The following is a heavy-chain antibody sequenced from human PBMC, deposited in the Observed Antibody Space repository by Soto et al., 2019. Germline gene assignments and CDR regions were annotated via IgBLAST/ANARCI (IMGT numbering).Heavy chain of an antibody. J-gene: IGHJ4*02. CDR3: ASSDDSSSWEFSTFDY. D-gene: IGHD6-13*01. CDR2: IYYSGST. CDR1: GCSISSYY. V-gene: IGHV4-59*01. Sequence: PXETLSLTCTVAGCSISSYYWSWIRQPPGKGLEWIGYIYYSGSTNYNPSLKSRVTISVDTSKNQFSLKLSSVTAADTAVYYCASSDDSSSWEFSTFDYWGQGTLVTVSS.